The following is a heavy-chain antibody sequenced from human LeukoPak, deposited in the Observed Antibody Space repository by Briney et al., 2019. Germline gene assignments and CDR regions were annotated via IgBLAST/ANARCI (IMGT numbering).Heavy chain of an antibody. CDR3: ARSMDRAGMDV. V-gene: IGHV3-64*01. CDR2: ISSNGGST. J-gene: IGHJ6*02. D-gene: IGHD2-2*03. Sequence: PGGSLRLSCAASGFTFSSYAMHWVRQAPGKGLEYVSAISSNGGSTYYANSVKGKFTISRDNSKNTLYLQMGSLRAEDMAVYYCARSMDRAGMDVWAKGPRSPSP. CDR1: GFTFSSYA.